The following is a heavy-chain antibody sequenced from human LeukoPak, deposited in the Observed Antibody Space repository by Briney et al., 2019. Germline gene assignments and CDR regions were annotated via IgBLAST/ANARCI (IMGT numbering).Heavy chain of an antibody. CDR2: ISSRRNII. Sequence: GGSLRLSCSASGFTFSDYYMSWIRQAPGKGLEWISYISSRRNIIYYADSVKGRFTISRDNAKNSLYLQMNSLRAEDTAVYYCARVFGGVTGLSAFDLWGQGTMVTVSS. CDR1: GFTFSDYY. D-gene: IGHD3-10*01. CDR3: ARVFGGVTGLSAFDL. V-gene: IGHV3-11*01. J-gene: IGHJ3*01.